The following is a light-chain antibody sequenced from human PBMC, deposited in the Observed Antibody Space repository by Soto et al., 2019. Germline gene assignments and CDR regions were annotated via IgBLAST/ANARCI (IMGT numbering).Light chain of an antibody. J-gene: IGKJ5*01. Sequence: EIVLTQSPVTLSLSPGEGATLSCRASQSVGSYLAWYQQKPGQAPRLLIYDASERATGIPARFSGSGSGTDFTLTISSLEPEDFAIYYCQQRRYWQVTFGQGTRLEIK. CDR1: QSVGSY. CDR3: QQRRYWQVT. CDR2: DAS. V-gene: IGKV3-11*01.